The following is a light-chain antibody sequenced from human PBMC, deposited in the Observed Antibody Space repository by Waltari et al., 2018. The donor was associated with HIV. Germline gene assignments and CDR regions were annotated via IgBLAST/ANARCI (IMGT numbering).Light chain of an antibody. J-gene: IGLJ3*02. Sequence: SYVLTQPPSVPVAPGKTATLNCVGDNIGSKSVHWYQQRPGQAPVLVIFDDRDRPSGIPDRFSGSNSGNTAVLTISRVEAGDEADYYCQVWDKDSDWVFGGGTKLTVL. CDR1: NIGSKS. V-gene: IGLV3-21*03. CDR3: QVWDKDSDWV. CDR2: DDR.